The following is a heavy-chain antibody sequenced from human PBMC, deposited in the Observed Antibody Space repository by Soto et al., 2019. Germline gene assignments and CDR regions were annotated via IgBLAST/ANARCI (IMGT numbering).Heavy chain of an antibody. CDR2: TYYKSKWFN. Sequence: SQTLSLTCSISGDRVSSHSAGWNWVRQTPSRGLEWLGRTYYKSKWFNNYAVSVKSRITINPDTSQNQFSLQLDSVTPEDTAVYYCARGSWDDVSGHYYMDVWGKGTTVTVSS. CDR3: ARGSWDDVSGHYYMDV. D-gene: IGHD5-12*01. V-gene: IGHV6-1*01. J-gene: IGHJ6*03. CDR1: GDRVSSHSAG.